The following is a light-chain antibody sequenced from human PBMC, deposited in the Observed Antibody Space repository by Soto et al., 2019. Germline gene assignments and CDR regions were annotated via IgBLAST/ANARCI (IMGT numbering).Light chain of an antibody. J-gene: IGKJ1*01. CDR3: QQYGETPWT. V-gene: IGKV3-20*01. CDR2: GAS. CDR1: QSVGSTY. Sequence: EIVLTQSPDTLSLSPGERATISCRASQSVGSTYLAWYQQKPGQAPRLLIFGASSRATGIADRFSGSGSGTDFTLTISRLEPEDFAVYYCQQYGETPWTFGQGTKVEIK.